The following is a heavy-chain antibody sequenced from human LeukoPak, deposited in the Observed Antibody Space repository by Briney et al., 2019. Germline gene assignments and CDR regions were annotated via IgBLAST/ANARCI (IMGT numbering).Heavy chain of an antibody. V-gene: IGHV1-69*06. CDR1: GGTFSDDA. Sequence: GASVKVSCKASGGTFSDDAISWVRQAPRQRLEWMGGIIPISGTTKYAQTFQDRVTITADTSTNTAYMELSSLTSDDTAVYYCARGAAEVWFGEFSDYWGQGTLVTVSS. CDR3: ARGAAEVWFGEFSDY. CDR2: IIPISGTT. J-gene: IGHJ4*02. D-gene: IGHD3-10*01.